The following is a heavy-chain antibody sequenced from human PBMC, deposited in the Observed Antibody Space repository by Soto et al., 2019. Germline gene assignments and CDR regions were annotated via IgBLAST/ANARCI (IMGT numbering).Heavy chain of an antibody. J-gene: IGHJ6*02. CDR3: ARGLSSSWYGLDYYYYGMDV. Sequence: SLPLSCMARGSTFRDYYTSWIRQARGQGLDWVSYITSSGSTIYYADSVKCRFTISRDNAKNSMSLQMNSLRAEDTAVYYCARGLSSSWYGLDYYYYGMDVWGQGTTVTVSS. D-gene: IGHD6-13*01. CDR2: ITSSGSTI. CDR1: GSTFRDYY. V-gene: IGHV3-11*01.